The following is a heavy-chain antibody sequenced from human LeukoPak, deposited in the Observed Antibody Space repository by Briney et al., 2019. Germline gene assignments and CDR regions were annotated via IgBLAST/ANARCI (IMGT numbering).Heavy chain of an antibody. V-gene: IGHV1-3*01. Sequence: ASVKVSCKASGYTFTSYAMHWVRQAPGQRLEWMGWINAGNGNTKYSQKFQGRVTITRDTSASTAYMELSSLRSEDTAVYYCARDLTMVRGSLTGYWGQGTLVTVSS. J-gene: IGHJ4*02. CDR3: ARDLTMVRGSLTGY. CDR1: GYTFTSYA. D-gene: IGHD3-10*01. CDR2: INAGNGNT.